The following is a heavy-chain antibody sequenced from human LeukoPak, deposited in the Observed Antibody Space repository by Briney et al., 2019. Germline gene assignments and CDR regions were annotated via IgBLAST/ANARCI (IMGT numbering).Heavy chain of an antibody. CDR2: INPDESTT. D-gene: IGHD3-22*01. CDR3: ARVGPATYDSSGYYYHYFDY. J-gene: IGHJ4*02. CDR1: GFTFSSSW. Sequence: GGSLRLSCAASGFTFSSSWMHWVRQAPGKGLVWVSRINPDESTTTYADSVKGRFTISRDNAKNTLYLQMNSLRAEDTAVYYCARVGPATYDSSGYYYHYFDYWGQGTLVTVSS. V-gene: IGHV3-74*01.